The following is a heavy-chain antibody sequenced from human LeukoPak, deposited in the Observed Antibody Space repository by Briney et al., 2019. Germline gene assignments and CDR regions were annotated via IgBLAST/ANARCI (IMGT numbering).Heavy chain of an antibody. D-gene: IGHD3-22*01. J-gene: IGHJ4*02. Sequence: GGSLRLSGAASGFTFGNAWMSWVRQAPGKGLEWVGRIKSKTDGGTTDYAAPVKGRFTISRDDSKNTLYLQMNSLKTEDTAVYYCTTDRLYDSSGYYPYYFDYWGQGTLVTVSS. CDR1: GFTFGNAW. CDR3: TTDRLYDSSGYYPYYFDY. CDR2: IKSKTDGGTT. V-gene: IGHV3-15*01.